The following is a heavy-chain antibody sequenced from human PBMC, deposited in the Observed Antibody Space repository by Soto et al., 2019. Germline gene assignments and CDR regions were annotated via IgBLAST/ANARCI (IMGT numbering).Heavy chain of an antibody. CDR2: IYWDDDK. CDR3: AHRPYAYDSGGYWIFDY. D-gene: IGHD3-22*01. Sequence: SGPTLVNPTQTLTLTCTFSGFSLTTRGVGVGWIRQPPGKAPEWLALIYWDDDKSYSPSLRSRLTVTKDTSKNQVVLTMTDMDPVDTGTYYCAHRPYAYDSGGYWIFDYWGQGTLVTAPQ. V-gene: IGHV2-5*02. J-gene: IGHJ4*02. CDR1: GFSLTTRGVG.